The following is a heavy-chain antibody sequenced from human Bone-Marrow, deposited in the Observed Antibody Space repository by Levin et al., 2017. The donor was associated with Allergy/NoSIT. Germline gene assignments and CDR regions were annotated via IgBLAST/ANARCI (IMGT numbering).Heavy chain of an antibody. V-gene: IGHV3-30*18. CDR2: ISSDGSSE. CDR1: GFTFSDYG. J-gene: IGHJ4*02. CDR3: EKSEEGAIGGGNY. Sequence: GGSLRLSCAASGFTFSDYGMHWVRQAPGKGLEWVAVISSDGSSENYADCVKGRFTIARDNSKNTLYLQMNTLRTEDTAVYYCEKSEEGAIGGGNYWGQGTLVTVSS. D-gene: IGHD3-16*02.